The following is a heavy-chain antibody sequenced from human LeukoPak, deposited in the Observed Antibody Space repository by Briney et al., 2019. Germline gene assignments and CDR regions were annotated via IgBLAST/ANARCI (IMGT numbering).Heavy chain of an antibody. V-gene: IGHV1-69*13. D-gene: IGHD6-13*01. Sequence: SVKVSCKASGGTFSSYAISWVRQAPGQGLEWMGGIIPIFGTANYAQKFQGRVTITADESTSTAHMELSSLRSEDTAVYYCARDGYSSSWYEGSGWFDPWGQGTLVTVSS. J-gene: IGHJ5*02. CDR2: IIPIFGTA. CDR3: ARDGYSSSWYEGSGWFDP. CDR1: GGTFSSYA.